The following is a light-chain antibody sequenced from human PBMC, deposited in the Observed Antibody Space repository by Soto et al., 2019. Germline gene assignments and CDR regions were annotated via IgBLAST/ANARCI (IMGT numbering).Light chain of an antibody. J-gene: IGKJ5*01. CDR1: QSILHSSNNQNY. CDR2: WAS. CDR3: QQYYSPPIT. Sequence: DIVMTQSPDSLAVSLGERATINCKSSQSILHSSNNQNYLAWYQQKPGQPPKLLIYWASIRESGVPDRFSGSGSGTDFTLTISSLQAEDVAVYYCQQYYSPPITFGQGTRLEIK. V-gene: IGKV4-1*01.